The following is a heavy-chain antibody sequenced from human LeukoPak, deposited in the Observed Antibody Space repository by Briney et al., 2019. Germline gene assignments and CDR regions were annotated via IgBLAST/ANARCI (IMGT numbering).Heavy chain of an antibody. J-gene: IGHJ4*02. Sequence: SETLSLTCTVSGGSISSYYGSWIRQPPGKGLEWIGYIYYSGSTNYNPSLKSRVTISVDTSKNQFSLKLSSVTAADTAVYYCAAMDTAMVMIGGYYFDYWGQGTLATVSS. V-gene: IGHV4-59*08. D-gene: IGHD5-18*01. CDR3: AAMDTAMVMIGGYYFDY. CDR1: GGSISSYY. CDR2: IYYSGST.